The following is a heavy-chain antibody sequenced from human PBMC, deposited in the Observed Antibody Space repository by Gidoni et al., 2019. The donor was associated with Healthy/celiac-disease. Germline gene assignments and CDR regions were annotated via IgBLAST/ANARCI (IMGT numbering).Heavy chain of an antibody. CDR1: GFTFSSYG. J-gene: IGHJ6*02. Sequence: QVQLVESGGGVVQPGRSLRLSCAASGFTFSSYGMPWVRQAPGKGLEWVAVIWYDGSNKYYADSVKGRFTISRDNSKNTLYLQMNSLRAEDTAVYYCARTGTMVRGAYYYYYGMDVWGQGTTVTVSS. V-gene: IGHV3-33*01. CDR2: IWYDGSNK. D-gene: IGHD3-10*01. CDR3: ARTGTMVRGAYYYYYGMDV.